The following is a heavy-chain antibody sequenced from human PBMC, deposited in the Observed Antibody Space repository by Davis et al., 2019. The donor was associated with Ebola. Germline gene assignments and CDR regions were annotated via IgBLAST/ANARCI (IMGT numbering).Heavy chain of an antibody. CDR3: ARPWYSGTYYDAYDI. CDR1: GGSFSDYF. D-gene: IGHD1-26*01. J-gene: IGHJ3*02. Sequence: MPSETLSLTCAVYGGSFSDYFWSWIRQPPEKGLEWIGEISHHNGYTSYNPSLKSRVTISVDTSKNQFSLKLSSATAADTAVYYCARPWYSGTYYDAYDIWGQGTMVAVSS. V-gene: IGHV4-34*01. CDR2: ISHHNGYT.